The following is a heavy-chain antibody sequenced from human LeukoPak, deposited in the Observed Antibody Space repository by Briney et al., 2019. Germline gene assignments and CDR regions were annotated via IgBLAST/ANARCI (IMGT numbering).Heavy chain of an antibody. J-gene: IGHJ3*02. V-gene: IGHV4-34*01. CDR2: INHSGST. D-gene: IGHD3-3*01. Sequence: SETLSLTCAVYGGSFSGYYWSWIRQPPGKGLEWIGEINHSGSTNYNPSLKSRVTISVDTSKNQFSLKLSSVTAADTAVYYCARRLRFLEWLSDAFDIWGQGTMVTVSS. CDR3: ARRLRFLEWLSDAFDI. CDR1: GGSFSGYY.